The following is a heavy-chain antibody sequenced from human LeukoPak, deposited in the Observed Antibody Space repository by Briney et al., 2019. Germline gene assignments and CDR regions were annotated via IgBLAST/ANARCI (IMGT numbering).Heavy chain of an antibody. CDR2: ISGSGGST. CDR1: GFTFSSYA. Sequence: GGSLRLSCAASGFTFSSYAMSWVRQAPGKGLEWVSSISGSGGSTYYADSVKGRFTISRDNSKNTLYLQMNSLRAEDTAVYYCAKDYYGSGSLGDYFDYWGQGTLVTVSS. CDR3: AKDYYGSGSLGDYFDY. D-gene: IGHD3-10*01. J-gene: IGHJ4*02. V-gene: IGHV3-23*01.